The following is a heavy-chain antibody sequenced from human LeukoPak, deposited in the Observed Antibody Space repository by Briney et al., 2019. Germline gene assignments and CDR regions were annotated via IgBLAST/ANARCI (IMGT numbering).Heavy chain of an antibody. Sequence: SETLSLTCTVSGGSISSSSYYWGWIRQPPGKGLEWIGSIYYSGSTYYNPSLKSRVTISVDTSKNQFSLKLSSVTAADTAVYYCARTLSVFGVDTTGDAFDIWGQGTMVTVSS. CDR1: GGSISSSSYY. D-gene: IGHD3-3*02. CDR2: IYYSGST. J-gene: IGHJ3*02. CDR3: ARTLSVFGVDTTGDAFDI. V-gene: IGHV4-39*01.